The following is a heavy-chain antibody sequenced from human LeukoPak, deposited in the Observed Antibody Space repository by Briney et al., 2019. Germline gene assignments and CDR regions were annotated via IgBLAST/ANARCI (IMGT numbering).Heavy chain of an antibody. V-gene: IGHV3-66*02. Sequence: GGSLRLSCAASGFTVSSNYMSWVRQAPGKGLEWVSVIYSGGSTYYADSVKGRFTISRDNSKNTLYLQMNSLRAEDTAVYYCASLETPVLRFLEWLKVPDYYYYYMDVWGKGTTVTVSS. CDR2: IYSGGST. CDR1: GFTVSSNY. J-gene: IGHJ6*03. CDR3: ASLETPVLRFLEWLKVPDYYYYYMDV. D-gene: IGHD3-3*01.